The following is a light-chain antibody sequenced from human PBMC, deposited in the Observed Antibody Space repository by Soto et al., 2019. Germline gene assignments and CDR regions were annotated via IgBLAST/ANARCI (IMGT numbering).Light chain of an antibody. CDR3: QQFGTSPT. Sequence: EIVLTQSPVTLSLSPGERATLSCRASQSVSVTYLAWYQQRPGQAPRLLLYGASTRATGIPGRFSGSGSGTDFTLTISRLEPEDFAVYYCQQFGTSPTFGQGTKVEIK. V-gene: IGKV3-20*01. J-gene: IGKJ1*01. CDR2: GAS. CDR1: QSVSVTY.